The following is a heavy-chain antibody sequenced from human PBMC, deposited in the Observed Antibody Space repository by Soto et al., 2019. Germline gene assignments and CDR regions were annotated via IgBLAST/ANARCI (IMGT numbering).Heavy chain of an antibody. CDR2: INPNNGGT. V-gene: IGHV1-2*04. D-gene: IGHD1-1*01. CDR1: GYTFTDYY. CDR3: ARVSPTTTPFVY. Sequence: GASVKVSCKASGYTFTDYYMHWVRQAPGQGLEWMGWINPNNGGTSYAQKFEGWVTMTRDTSISTAYMEVRRLTSDDTAVYYCARVSPTTTPFVYWGPGPLVSVSS. J-gene: IGHJ4*02.